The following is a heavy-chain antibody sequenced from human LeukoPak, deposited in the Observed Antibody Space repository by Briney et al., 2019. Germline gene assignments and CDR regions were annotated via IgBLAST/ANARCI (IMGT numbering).Heavy chain of an antibody. CDR1: GGSISSYY. J-gene: IGHJ6*03. CDR2: IYYSGST. D-gene: IGHD5-12*01. CDR3: ARGSGGYDDYYYYYMDV. Sequence: SETLSLTCTVSGGSISSYYWSWIRQPPGKGLEWIGYIYYSGSTNYNPSLKSRVTISVDTSKNQFSLKLSSVTAADTAVYYCARGSGGYDDYYYYYMDVWGKGTTVTISS. V-gene: IGHV4-59*01.